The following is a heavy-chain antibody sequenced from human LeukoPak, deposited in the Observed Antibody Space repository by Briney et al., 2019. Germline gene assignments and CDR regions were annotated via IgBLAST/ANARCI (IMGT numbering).Heavy chain of an antibody. Sequence: GGSLRLSCAASEFSVGSNYMTWVRQAPGKGLEWVSLIYSGGSTYYADSVKGRFTISRDNSKNTLYLQMNSLRAEDTAVYYCAKHIRGYSYGWYFDLWGRGTLVTVSS. D-gene: IGHD5-18*01. J-gene: IGHJ2*01. CDR1: EFSVGSNY. CDR3: AKHIRGYSYGWYFDL. CDR2: IYSGGST. V-gene: IGHV3-66*01.